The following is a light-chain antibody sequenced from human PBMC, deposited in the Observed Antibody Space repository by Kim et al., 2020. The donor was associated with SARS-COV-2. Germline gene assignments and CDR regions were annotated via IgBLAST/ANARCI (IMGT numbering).Light chain of an antibody. V-gene: IGKV3-20*01. CDR2: GAS. CDR1: QSVSSSY. Sequence: EIVLTQSPGTLSLSPGERATLSCRASQSVSSSYLAWYQQKPGQAPRLLIYGASSRATGIPDRFSGSGSGTDFTLTISRLEPEDFAVYYGQQKVSSPRTFGQGTK. CDR3: QQKVSSPRT. J-gene: IGKJ1*01.